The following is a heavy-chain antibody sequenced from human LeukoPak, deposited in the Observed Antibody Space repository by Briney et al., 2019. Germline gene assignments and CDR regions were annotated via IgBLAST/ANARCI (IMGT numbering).Heavy chain of an antibody. J-gene: IGHJ4*02. CDR1: GYRFTSYW. D-gene: IGHD3-10*01. CDR2: IYPGDSYT. CDR3: ATASGSYQPFDY. V-gene: IGHV5-51*07. Sequence: GESLKISCKGSGYRFTSYWIVWVHQMPGKVQEWMGIIYPGDSYTRYSPSFQGQVTISADKYISTAYLQWSSLKASDTAMYHCATASGSYQPFDYWGQGTLVTVS.